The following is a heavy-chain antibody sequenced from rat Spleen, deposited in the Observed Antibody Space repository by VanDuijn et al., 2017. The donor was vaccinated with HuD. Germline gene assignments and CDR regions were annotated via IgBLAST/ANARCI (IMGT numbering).Heavy chain of an antibody. CDR1: GFTFSDYG. V-gene: IGHV5-19*01. D-gene: IGHD1-9*01. CDR2: ISPGGGSA. J-gene: IGHJ3*01. CDR3: ARSAYGYNLNWFAY. Sequence: EVQLVESGGGLVQPGTSLKLTCEASGFTFSDYGMHWIRQAPTKGLEWVASISPGGGSAYYRDSVKGRFTISRDNAKSTLYLQMDSLQTEDTAMYFCARSAYGYNLNWFAYWGQGTLVTVSS.